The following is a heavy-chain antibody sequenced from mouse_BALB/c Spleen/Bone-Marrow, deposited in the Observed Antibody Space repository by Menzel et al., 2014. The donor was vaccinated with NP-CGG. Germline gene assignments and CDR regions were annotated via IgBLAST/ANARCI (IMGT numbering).Heavy chain of an antibody. V-gene: IGHV1-7*01. D-gene: IGHD2-12*01. Sequence: QVQLQQSGAELAKPGASVKMSCKASGYTLTIYWMHWVKQRPGQGLEWIGYVNPSTGYTEYNQKFKDKATLTADKSSSTAYMQLSSLTSEDSAVYYCARYGGRSYDGFAYWGQGTLVTVSA. J-gene: IGHJ3*01. CDR3: ARYGGRSYDGFAY. CDR2: VNPSTGYT. CDR1: GYTLTIYW.